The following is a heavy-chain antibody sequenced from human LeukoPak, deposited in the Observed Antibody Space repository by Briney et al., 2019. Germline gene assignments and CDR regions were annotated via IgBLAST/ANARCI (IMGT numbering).Heavy chain of an antibody. Sequence: SETLSLTCTVSGGSMNNYYWSWIRQAPGKGLEWIGYISDSGSTNYNPSLGSRVTISVDTSKNQFSLKLTSVTAADTALYYCARYDYGDCWFDPWGQGTLVTVSS. D-gene: IGHD4-17*01. J-gene: IGHJ5*02. V-gene: IGHV4-59*01. CDR1: GGSMNNYY. CDR3: ARYDYGDCWFDP. CDR2: ISDSGST.